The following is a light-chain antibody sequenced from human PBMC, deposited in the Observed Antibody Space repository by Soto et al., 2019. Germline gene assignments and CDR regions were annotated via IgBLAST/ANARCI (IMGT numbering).Light chain of an antibody. J-gene: IGLJ2*01. V-gene: IGLV4-69*01. CDR1: SGHSSYA. CDR2: LNSDGSH. Sequence: QPVLTQSPSASASLGASVKLTCTVSSGHSSYAIAWHQQQPEKGPRYLMKLNSDGSHNKGDGIPDRFSGSSSGTDRYLTISILQSEDVADYYCQTWGTGIVVFGGGTKLTVL. CDR3: QTWGTGIVV.